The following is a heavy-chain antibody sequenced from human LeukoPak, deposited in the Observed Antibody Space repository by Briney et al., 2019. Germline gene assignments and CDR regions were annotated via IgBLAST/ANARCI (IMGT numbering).Heavy chain of an antibody. J-gene: IGHJ4*02. CDR1: GFTFSSDA. CDR2: ISDAGGST. CDR3: AREGYGGSGYFDY. Sequence: GGSLRLSCEASGFTFSSDAMSWVRQAPGKGLEWVSAISDAGGSTYYADSVKGRFTISRDNSKNTLFLQMRSLRGEDTAVYYCAREGYGGSGYFDYWGQGTLVTVSS. V-gene: IGHV3-23*01. D-gene: IGHD4-23*01.